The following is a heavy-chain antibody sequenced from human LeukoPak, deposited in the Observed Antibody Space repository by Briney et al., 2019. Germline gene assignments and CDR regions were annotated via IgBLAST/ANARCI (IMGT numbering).Heavy chain of an antibody. Sequence: SETLSLTCAVYGGSFSGYYWSWIRQPPGKGLEWIGEINHSGSTNYNPSLKSRVTISVDTSKNQFSLKLSSVTAADTAVYYCARGLDYGGNSGQAFDYWGHGNLVTGSS. CDR2: INHSGST. CDR1: GGSFSGYY. D-gene: IGHD4-23*01. J-gene: IGHJ4*01. CDR3: ARGLDYGGNSGQAFDY. V-gene: IGHV4-34*01.